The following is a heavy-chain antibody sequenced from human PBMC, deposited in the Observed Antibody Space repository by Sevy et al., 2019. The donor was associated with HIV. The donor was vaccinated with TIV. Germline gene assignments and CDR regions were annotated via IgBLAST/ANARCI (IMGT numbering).Heavy chain of an antibody. V-gene: IGHV3-11*01. CDR3: AREVGYCSGGSCYGGYFDY. J-gene: IGHJ4*02. Sequence: GGSLRLSCAASGFTFSDYYMSWIRQAPGKGLEWVSYISSSASTIYYADSVKDRFTISRDNAKNSLYLQMNSLRAEDTAVYYCAREVGYCSGGSCYGGYFDYWGQGTLVTVSS. CDR1: GFTFSDYY. CDR2: ISSSASTI. D-gene: IGHD2-15*01.